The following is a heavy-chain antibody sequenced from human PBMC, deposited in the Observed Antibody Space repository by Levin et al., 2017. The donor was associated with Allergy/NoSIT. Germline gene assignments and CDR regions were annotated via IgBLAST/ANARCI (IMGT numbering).Heavy chain of an antibody. J-gene: IGHJ4*02. V-gene: IGHV2-5*02. D-gene: IGHD5-18*01. CDR2: IYWDDDK. Sequence: SGPTLVKPTQTLTLTCTFSGFSLSTSGVGVGWIRQPPGKALEWLALIYWDDDKRYSPSLKSRLTITKDTSKNQVVLTMTNMDPVDTATYYCALRGYSYGFVDYEDYWGQGTLVTVSS. CDR3: ALRGYSYGFVDYEDY. CDR1: GFSLSTSGVG.